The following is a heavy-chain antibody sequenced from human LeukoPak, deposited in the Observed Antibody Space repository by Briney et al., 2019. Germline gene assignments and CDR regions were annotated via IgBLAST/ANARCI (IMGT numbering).Heavy chain of an antibody. V-gene: IGHV3-48*03. CDR2: LSSSGSTI. J-gene: IGHJ4*02. CDR1: GFTFSSYE. CDR3: ERGPTVTTT. Sequence: PGGSLRLSCAASGFTFSSYEMKWVRRAPGTGLEWVSYLSSSGSTISSADSVKGGFTISRDNAKTSLYLQMNSLRAEDRAVYYCERGPTVTTTWGQGTLVTVSS. D-gene: IGHD4-17*01.